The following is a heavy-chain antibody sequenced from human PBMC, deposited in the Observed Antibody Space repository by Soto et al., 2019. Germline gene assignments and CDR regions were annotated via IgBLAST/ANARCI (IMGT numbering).Heavy chain of an antibody. CDR1: GFMFNSYA. CDR2: ISSLGDST. J-gene: IGHJ2*01. Sequence: EVQLVESGGGLVQPGGSLRLSCAASGFMFNSYAMHWVRQASGKGLEYVSAISSLGDSTFYANSVKDRFTISRDNSXNXLYLHMXSLRAEDMAVYYCARRTAGWYFDLWGRGTLVTVSS. D-gene: IGHD2-21*02. CDR3: ARRTAGWYFDL. V-gene: IGHV3-64*01.